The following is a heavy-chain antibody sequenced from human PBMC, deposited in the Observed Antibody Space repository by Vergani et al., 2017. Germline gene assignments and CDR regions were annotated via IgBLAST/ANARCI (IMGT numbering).Heavy chain of an antibody. CDR1: GFTFSSYW. V-gene: IGHV3-74*01. CDR2: INSDGSST. Sequence: EVQLVESGGGLVQPGGSLRLSCAASGFTFSSYWMHWVRQAPGKGLVWVSRINSDGSSTNYVDSVKGRFTISRDNAKNTLFLQMNSLSADDTAVYYGARVWFGELPIDYWGQGTLVTVSS. J-gene: IGHJ4*02. D-gene: IGHD3-10*01. CDR3: ARVWFGELPIDY.